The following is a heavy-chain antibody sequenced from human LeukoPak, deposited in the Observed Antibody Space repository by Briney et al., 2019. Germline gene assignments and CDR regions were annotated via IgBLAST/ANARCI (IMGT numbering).Heavy chain of an antibody. J-gene: IGHJ4*02. CDR1: GFTFTSSA. CDR3: AASIVGATQGDY. CDR2: LVVGSGNT. V-gene: IGHV1-58*01. Sequence: ASVKVSCKASGFTFTSSAVQWVRQARGQRLEWIGWLVVGSGNTNYAQKFQERVTVTRDMSTSTAYMELSSLRSEDTAVYYCAASIVGATQGDYWGQGTLVTVSS. D-gene: IGHD1-26*01.